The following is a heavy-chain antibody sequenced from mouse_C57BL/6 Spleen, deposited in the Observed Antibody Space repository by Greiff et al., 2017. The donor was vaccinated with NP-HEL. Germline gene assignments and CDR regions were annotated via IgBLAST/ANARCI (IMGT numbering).Heavy chain of an antibody. D-gene: IGHD1-1*01. CDR2: IDPNSGGT. CDR3: ATDYALYYYAMDY. CDR1: GYTFTSYW. V-gene: IGHV1-72*01. J-gene: IGHJ4*01. Sequence: QVQLQQPGAELVKPGASVKLSCKASGYTFTSYWMHWVKQRPGRGLEWIGRIDPNSGGTKYNEKFKSKATLTVDKPSSTSYMHLSSLTSEDSAVYYCATDYALYYYAMDYWGQGTSVTVSS.